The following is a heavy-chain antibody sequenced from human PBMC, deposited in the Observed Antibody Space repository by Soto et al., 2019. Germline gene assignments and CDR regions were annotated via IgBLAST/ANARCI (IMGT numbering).Heavy chain of an antibody. CDR2: IWYYGSTK. J-gene: IGHJ4*02. CDR1: GFNVSSYR. V-gene: IGHV3-33*06. Sequence: TGGSLRLACAASGFNVSSYRIHGVRQAPGKGLAWVAVIWYYGSTKTYADSVKGRFTISRDNSKNPLYLQMNRLRAEETAIYFCTNRLYRVEVLIDFDYWGQGSLVTVSS. D-gene: IGHD3-16*01. CDR3: TNRLYRVEVLIDFDY.